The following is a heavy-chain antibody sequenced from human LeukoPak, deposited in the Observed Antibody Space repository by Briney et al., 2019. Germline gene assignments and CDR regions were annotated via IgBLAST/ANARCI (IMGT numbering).Heavy chain of an antibody. CDR1: GYTFTSYD. CDR2: MNPNSGNT. D-gene: IGHD2-2*01. CDR3: ARAPKGYCSSTSCPLDYYMDV. J-gene: IGHJ6*03. Sequence: ASVKVSCKASGYTFTSYDINWVRQATGQGLEWMGWMNPNSGNTGYAQKFQGRVTITRNTSISTAYMELSSLRSEDTAVYYCARAPKGYCSSTSCPLDYYMDVWGKGTTVTVSS. V-gene: IGHV1-8*03.